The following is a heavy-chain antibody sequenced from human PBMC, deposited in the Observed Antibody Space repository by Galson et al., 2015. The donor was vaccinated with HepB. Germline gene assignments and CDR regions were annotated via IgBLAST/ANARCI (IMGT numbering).Heavy chain of an antibody. CDR3: AREKRAYNWFDP. CDR2: IYYSGST. J-gene: IGHJ5*02. CDR1: GGSISSGGYY. Sequence: TLSLTCTVSGGSISSGGYYWSWIRQHPGKGLEWIGYIYYSGSTYYNPSLKSRVTISVDTPKNQFSLKLSSVTAADTAVYYCAREKRAYNWFDPWGQGTPVTVSS. V-gene: IGHV4-31*03.